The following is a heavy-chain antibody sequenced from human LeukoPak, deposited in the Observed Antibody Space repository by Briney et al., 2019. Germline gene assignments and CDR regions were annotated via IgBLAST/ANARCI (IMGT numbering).Heavy chain of an antibody. CDR1: GGSLSSGSISSYY. J-gene: IGHJ4*02. V-gene: IGHV4-4*07. CDR2: IYNSGTT. CDR3: ARGAPSDY. Sequence: SETLSLTCTVSGGSLSSGSISSYYWSWVRQPAGKGLGWIGRIYNSGTTNYNPSLKSRVTMSVDTSKNQLSLKLNSVTAADTAVYYCARGAPSDYWGQGTLVTVSS.